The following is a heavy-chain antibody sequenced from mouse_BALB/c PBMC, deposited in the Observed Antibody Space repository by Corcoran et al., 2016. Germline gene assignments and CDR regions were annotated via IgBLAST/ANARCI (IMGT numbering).Heavy chain of an antibody. CDR1: GYTFTDYY. CDR2: IYPGSGYT. D-gene: IGHD2-2*01. CDR3: ARGGYYGYDGFAY. Sequence: QIQLQQSGPELVKPGASVKISCKASGYTFTDYYINWVKQKPGQGLEWIGWIYPGSGYTKYNENFKGKATLTVDTSSSTAYMQLSSLTSEDTAVYFCARGGYYGYDGFAYWGQGTLVTVSA. V-gene: IGHV1-84*02. J-gene: IGHJ3*01.